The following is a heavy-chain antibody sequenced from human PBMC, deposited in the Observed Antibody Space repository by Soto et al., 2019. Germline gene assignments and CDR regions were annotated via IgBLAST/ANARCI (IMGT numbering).Heavy chain of an antibody. J-gene: IGHJ3*02. CDR1: GFTFSSYG. D-gene: IGHD3-22*01. Sequence: QVQLVESGGGVVQPGRSLRLSCAASGFTFSSYGMHWVRQAPGKGLEWVAVIWYDGSNKYYADSVKGRFTISRDNSMNALYLQMNSLRAEDTAVYYCARERITMILGAFGIWGQGTMVTVSS. V-gene: IGHV3-33*01. CDR2: IWYDGSNK. CDR3: ARERITMILGAFGI.